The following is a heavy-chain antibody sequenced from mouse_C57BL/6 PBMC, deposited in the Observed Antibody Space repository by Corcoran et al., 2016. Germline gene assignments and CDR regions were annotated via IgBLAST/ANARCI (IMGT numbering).Heavy chain of an antibody. J-gene: IGHJ1*03. CDR3: ARAGDGYYVRYVDG. CDR2: IYPGDGDT. V-gene: IGHV1-80*01. Sequence: QVQLQQSGAELVKPGASVKISCKASGYAFSSYWMNWVKQRPGKGLEWIGQIYPGDGDTNYNGKFKGKATLTADKSSSTAYMQLSSLTSEDSAGYFCARAGDGYYVRYVDGWGTGTTVTVSS. D-gene: IGHD2-3*01. CDR1: GYAFSSYW.